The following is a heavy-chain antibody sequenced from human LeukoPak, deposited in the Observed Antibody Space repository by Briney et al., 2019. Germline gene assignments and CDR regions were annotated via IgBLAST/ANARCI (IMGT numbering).Heavy chain of an antibody. D-gene: IGHD2-21*02. Sequence: GGSLRLSCAASGFTFSSYNMNWVRQAPGKGLEWVSSISSSSSYIYYADSVKGRFTISRDNAKNSLYLQMNSLRAEDTAVYYCAKAERTENYDYWGQGTLVTVSS. J-gene: IGHJ4*02. CDR2: ISSSSSYI. CDR1: GFTFSSYN. V-gene: IGHV3-21*04. CDR3: AKAERTENYDY.